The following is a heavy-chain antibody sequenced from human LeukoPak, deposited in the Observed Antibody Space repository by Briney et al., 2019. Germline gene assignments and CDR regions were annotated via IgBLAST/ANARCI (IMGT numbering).Heavy chain of an antibody. Sequence: SETLSLTCTVSGGSISSYYWSWIRQPAGKGLEWIGRIHTSGSTNYNPSLKSRVTMSVDTSKNQFSLKLSSVTAADTAVYYCARDPDDYVWGSYRYIQNYGMDVWGQGTTVTVSS. CDR3: ARDPDDYVWGSYRYIQNYGMDV. CDR2: IHTSGST. CDR1: GGSISSYY. J-gene: IGHJ6*02. D-gene: IGHD3-16*02. V-gene: IGHV4-4*07.